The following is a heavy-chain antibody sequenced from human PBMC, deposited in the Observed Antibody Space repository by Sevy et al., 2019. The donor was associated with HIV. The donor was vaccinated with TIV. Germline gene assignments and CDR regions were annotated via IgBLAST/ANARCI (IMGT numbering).Heavy chain of an antibody. D-gene: IGHD2-2*01. V-gene: IGHV4-34*01. Sequence: SETLSLTCAVYGGSFSGYYWSWIRQPPGKGLEWIGEINHSGSTNYNPSLKSRVTISVDTSKNQFSLKLGSVTAADTAVYYCARHCGSTSCSHAFDIWGQGTMVTVSS. J-gene: IGHJ3*02. CDR3: ARHCGSTSCSHAFDI. CDR2: INHSGST. CDR1: GGSFSGYY.